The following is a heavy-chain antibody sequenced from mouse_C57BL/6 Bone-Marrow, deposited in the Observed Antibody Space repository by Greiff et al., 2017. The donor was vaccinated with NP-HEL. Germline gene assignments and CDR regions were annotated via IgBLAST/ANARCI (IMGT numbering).Heavy chain of an antibody. V-gene: IGHV1-81*01. D-gene: IGHD1-1*01. CDR1: GYTFTSYG. CDR2: IYPRSGNT. J-gene: IGHJ2*01. CDR3: ARLPYYGSSYFDS. Sequence: VKLMESGAELARPGASVKLSCKASGYTFTSYGISWVKQRTGQGLEWIGEIYPRSGNTYYNEKFKGKATLTADKSSSTAYMELRSLTSEDSAVYFCARLPYYGSSYFDSWGQGTTLTVSS.